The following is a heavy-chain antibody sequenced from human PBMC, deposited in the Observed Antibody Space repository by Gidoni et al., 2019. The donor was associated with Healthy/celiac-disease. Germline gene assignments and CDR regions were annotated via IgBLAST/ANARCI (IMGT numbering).Heavy chain of an antibody. CDR2: INHSGST. J-gene: IGHJ2*01. V-gene: IGHV4-34*01. D-gene: IGHD3-22*01. Sequence: QVQLQQWGAGLLKPSETLSLTCAVYGGSFSGYYWSWIRQPPGKGLEWIGEINHSGSTNYNPSLKSRVTISVDTSKNQFSLKLSSVTAADTAVYYCARGSSYYYDSSGHTRVRYFDLWGRGTLVTVSS. CDR3: ARGSSYYYDSSGHTRVRYFDL. CDR1: GGSFSGYY.